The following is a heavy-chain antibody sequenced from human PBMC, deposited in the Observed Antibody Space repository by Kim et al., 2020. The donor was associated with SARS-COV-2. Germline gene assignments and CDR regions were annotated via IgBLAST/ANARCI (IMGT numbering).Heavy chain of an antibody. J-gene: IGHJ4*02. CDR3: ARRGAAASYYFDY. D-gene: IGHD6-13*01. V-gene: IGHV3-23*01. Sequence: YADPVKRQFTISRDNSKNTLYLQMHSLRAEDTAVYYCARRGAAASYYFDYWGQGTLVTVSS.